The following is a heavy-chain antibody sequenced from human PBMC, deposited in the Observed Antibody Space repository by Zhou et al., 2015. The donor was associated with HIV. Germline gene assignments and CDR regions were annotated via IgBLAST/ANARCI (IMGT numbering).Heavy chain of an antibody. CDR2: IIPIFGTA. CDR3: ARAERITMIVVVYNAFDI. CDR1: GGTFSSYA. Sequence: QVQLVQSGAEVKKPGSSVKVSCKASGGTFSSYAISWVRQAPGQGLEWMGGIIPIFGTANYAQKFQGRVTITADESTSTAYMELSSLRSEDTAVYYCARAERITMIVVVYNAFDIWGQGTMVTVSS. J-gene: IGHJ3*02. V-gene: IGHV1-69*01. D-gene: IGHD3-22*01.